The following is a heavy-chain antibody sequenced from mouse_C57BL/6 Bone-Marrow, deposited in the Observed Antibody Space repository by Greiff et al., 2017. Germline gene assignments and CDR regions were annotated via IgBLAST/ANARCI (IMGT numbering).Heavy chain of an antibody. J-gene: IGHJ4*01. D-gene: IGHD2-14*01. CDR2: ISDGGSYT. V-gene: IGHV5-4*03. Sequence: DVMLVESGGGLVKPGGSLKLSCAASGFTFSSYAMSWVRQTPEKRLEWVATISDGGSYTYYPDNVKGRFTISRDNAKNNLYLQMSHLKSEDTAMYYCARGVRYYAMDYWGQGTSGTVSS. CDR3: ARGVRYYAMDY. CDR1: GFTFSSYA.